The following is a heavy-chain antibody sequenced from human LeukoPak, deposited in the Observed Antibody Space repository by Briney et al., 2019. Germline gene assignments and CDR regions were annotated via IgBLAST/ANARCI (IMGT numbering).Heavy chain of an antibody. CDR3: ARLGSGYDPGDF. J-gene: IGHJ5*01. Sequence: ASVKVSCKASGGTFSALDISWVRQAPGHGLGRVGGIIALFGPANYAQRFQDRVTIIADESTTTAYMELSSLRSEDTAVYYCARLGSGYDPGDFWGHGTLVTVST. CDR1: GGTFSALD. CDR2: IIALFGPA. V-gene: IGHV1-69*13. D-gene: IGHD5-12*01.